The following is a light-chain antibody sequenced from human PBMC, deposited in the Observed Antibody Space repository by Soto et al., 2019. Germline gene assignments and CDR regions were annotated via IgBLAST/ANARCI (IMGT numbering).Light chain of an antibody. CDR2: GAS. J-gene: IGKJ5*01. CDR1: QSVSSSY. V-gene: IGKV3-20*01. CDR3: QQYDSSPIT. Sequence: EIVLTQSPGTLSLSPGERATLSCRASQSVSSSYLAWYQQKPGQAPRLLIYGASSRATGIPDRFSGSGSGTDFTLTISRLEPEDFAVYYCQQYDSSPITFGQGIPLEIK.